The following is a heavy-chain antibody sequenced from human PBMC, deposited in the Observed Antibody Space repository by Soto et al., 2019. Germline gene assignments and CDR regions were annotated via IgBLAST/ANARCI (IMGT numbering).Heavy chain of an antibody. Sequence: GVSVKVSCKASGYTFTGYYMHWVRQAPGQGLEWMGWINPNSGGTNYAQKFQGWVTMTRDTSISTAYMELSRLRSDDTAVYYCAREKTGTTDARWFDPWGQGTLVTVSS. V-gene: IGHV1-2*04. CDR1: GYTFTGYY. CDR3: AREKTGTTDARWFDP. J-gene: IGHJ5*02. D-gene: IGHD1-7*01. CDR2: INPNSGGT.